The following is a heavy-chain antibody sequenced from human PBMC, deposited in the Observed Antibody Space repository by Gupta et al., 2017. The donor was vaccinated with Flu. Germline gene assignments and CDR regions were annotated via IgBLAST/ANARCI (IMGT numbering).Heavy chain of an antibody. CDR3: AKGGFELRLSRYYFDF. D-gene: IGHD1-7*01. CDR1: YA. CDR2: ISYDGSDQ. J-gene: IGHJ4*02. V-gene: IGHV3-30*18. Sequence: YAMHWVRQAPGKGLEWVAVISYDGSDQYYADSVKGRFTVSRDKSEKMLYLQMTSLKTEDTAVYYCAKGGFELRLSRYYFDFWGQGTLVTVSS.